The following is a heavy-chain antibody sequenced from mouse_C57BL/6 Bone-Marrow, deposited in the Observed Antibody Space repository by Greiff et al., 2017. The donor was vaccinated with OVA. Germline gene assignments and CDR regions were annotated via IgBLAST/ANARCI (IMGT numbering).Heavy chain of an antibody. CDR2: IYPRSGNT. V-gene: IGHV1-81*01. CDR1: GYTFTSYG. CDR3: ARSGYYGPFAY. J-gene: IGHJ3*01. Sequence: QVQLQQSGAELARPGASVKLSCKASGYTFTSYGISWVKQRTGQGLEWIGEIYPRSGNTYYNEKFKGKATLTADKSSSTAYMELRSLTSEDSAVYFCARSGYYGPFAYWGQGTRVTVSA. D-gene: IGHD1-1*01.